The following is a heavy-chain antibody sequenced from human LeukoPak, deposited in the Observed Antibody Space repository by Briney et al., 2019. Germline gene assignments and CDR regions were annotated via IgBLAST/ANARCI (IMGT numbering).Heavy chain of an antibody. J-gene: IGHJ4*02. Sequence: ETSETLSLTCAVYGGSFSGYYWSWIRQPPGKGLEWIGEINHSGSTNYNPSLKSRVTISVDTSKNQFSLKLSSVTAADTAVYYCARELRGYCYGSVDYWGQGTLVTVSS. CDR3: ARELRGYCYGSVDY. D-gene: IGHD5-18*01. V-gene: IGHV4-34*01. CDR2: INHSGST. CDR1: GGSFSGYY.